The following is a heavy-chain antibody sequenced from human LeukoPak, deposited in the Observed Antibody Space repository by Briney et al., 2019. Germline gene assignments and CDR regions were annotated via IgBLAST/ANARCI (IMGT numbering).Heavy chain of an antibody. V-gene: IGHV1-2*02. CDR3: AREFRTTTWSFDAFDL. J-gene: IGHJ3*01. CDR2: INPTSGAT. D-gene: IGHD1/OR15-1a*01. Sequence: ASVKVSCKASGYTFTSYSISWVRQAPGQGLDWVGWINPTSGATNYAQKFQGRVTMTRDTSNNTSYMELSRLRSDDTAVYYCAREFRTTTWSFDAFDLWGQGTMVTVSS. CDR1: GYTFTSYS.